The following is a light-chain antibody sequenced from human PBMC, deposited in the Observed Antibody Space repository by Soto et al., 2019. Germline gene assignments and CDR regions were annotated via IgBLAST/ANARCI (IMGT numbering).Light chain of an antibody. CDR3: QAWDSSTAGV. V-gene: IGLV3-1*01. J-gene: IGLJ1*01. CDR2: QDS. Sequence: SYELTQPPSVSVSPGQTASITCSGDKLGDKYACWYQQKSGQSPVLVISQDSKRPSGIPERFSGSNSGNTATLTISGTQAMDEADYYCQAWDSSTAGVFGTGTQLTVL. CDR1: KLGDKY.